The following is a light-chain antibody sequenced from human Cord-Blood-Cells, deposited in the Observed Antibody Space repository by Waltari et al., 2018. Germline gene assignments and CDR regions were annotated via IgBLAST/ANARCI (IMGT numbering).Light chain of an antibody. CDR3: NSRDSSGNHLV. CDR2: GKN. CDR1: SLRSYY. V-gene: IGLV3-19*01. Sequence: SSELTQDPAVSVALGQTVRITCQGDSLRSYYASWDQQKPGQAPVLVISGKNNRPSGIPDRFSGSSSGNTASLTITGAQAEDEADYYCNSRDSSGNHLVFGGGTKLTVL. J-gene: IGLJ3*02.